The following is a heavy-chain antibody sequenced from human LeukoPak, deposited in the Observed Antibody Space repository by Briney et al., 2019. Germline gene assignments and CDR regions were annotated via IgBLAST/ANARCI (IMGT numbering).Heavy chain of an antibody. CDR2: ISAYNGNT. V-gene: IGHV1-18*04. CDR3: ARDRGCSSSSCYSHFDY. Sequence: ASVKVSCKASGYTFTSYGISWVRQAPGQGLEWMGWISAYNGNTNYAQKLQGRVTMTTDTSTSTAYMELRSLRSVDTAVYYCARDRGCSSSSCYSHFDYWGQGTLVPVSS. J-gene: IGHJ4*02. D-gene: IGHD2-2*01. CDR1: GYTFTSYG.